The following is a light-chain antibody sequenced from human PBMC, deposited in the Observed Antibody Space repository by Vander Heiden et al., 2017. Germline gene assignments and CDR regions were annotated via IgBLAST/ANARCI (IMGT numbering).Light chain of an antibody. Sequence: DIQMTQSPSSLSASVGDRVTIPCRARQSISSYLNLYQQKPGKAPKLLIYDASRLKSGVPSRFSGSGSGTDFTLTISRLQPEDFATYYCQHRDSTPLTFGRGTKVEIK. CDR3: QHRDSTPLT. CDR1: QSISSY. V-gene: IGKV1-39*01. CDR2: DAS. J-gene: IGKJ4*01.